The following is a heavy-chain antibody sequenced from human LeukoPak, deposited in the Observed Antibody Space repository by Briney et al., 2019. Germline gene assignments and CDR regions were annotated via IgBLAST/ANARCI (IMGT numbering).Heavy chain of an antibody. CDR3: ARAVCSSTSCYTPVYYMDV. D-gene: IGHD2-2*02. V-gene: IGHV3-48*04. J-gene: IGHJ6*03. CDR1: GFTFSSYS. Sequence: PGGSLRLSCAASGFTFSSYSMNWVRQAPGKGLEWVSYISSSSSTIYYADSVKGRFTISRDNAKNSLYLQMNSLRAEDTAVYYCARAVCSSTSCYTPVYYMDVWGKGTTVTVSS. CDR2: ISSSSSTI.